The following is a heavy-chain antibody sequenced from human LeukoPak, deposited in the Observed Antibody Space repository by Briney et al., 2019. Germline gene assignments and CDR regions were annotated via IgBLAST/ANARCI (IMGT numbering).Heavy chain of an antibody. D-gene: IGHD3-22*01. V-gene: IGHV3-23*01. CDR2: KCGAAGCT. CDR1: GFTFYMYA. Sequence: GESLNISCAASGFTFYMYAMSWVRQPPGKGLGWVESKCGAAGCTSSPDPVKGRFTISRDNSKNILYLQMNSLRAEDTAIYYCAKDRPNFYENSGHYYRRDGDSWGQGTLVTVSS. J-gene: IGHJ5*01. CDR3: AKDRPNFYENSGHYYRRDGDS.